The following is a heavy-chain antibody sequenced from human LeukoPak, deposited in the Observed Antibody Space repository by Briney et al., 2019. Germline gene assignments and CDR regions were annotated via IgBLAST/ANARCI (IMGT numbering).Heavy chain of an antibody. CDR3: ARVRWYCSGGSCYKPSGYYFDY. CDR1: GGALSGFY. CDR2: VKHIGNT. Sequence: LGTPFLTRAVYGGALSGFYLSWIRPPPGKGPGGVGGVKHIGNTNYNPSLKSRVTISVDTSKNQFSLKLSSVTAADTAVYYCARVRWYCSGGSCYKPSGYYFDYWGQGTLVTVSS. V-gene: IGHV4-34*01. J-gene: IGHJ4*02. D-gene: IGHD2-15*01.